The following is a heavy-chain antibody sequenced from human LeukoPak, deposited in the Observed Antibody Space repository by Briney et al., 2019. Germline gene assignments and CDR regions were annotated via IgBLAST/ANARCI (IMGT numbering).Heavy chain of an antibody. D-gene: IGHD6-13*01. V-gene: IGHV3-48*01. J-gene: IGHJ4*02. CDR2: ISSSSSTI. CDR3: ARSQSSSLIDY. Sequence: GGSLRLSCAASGFTFSSYSMNWVRQAPGKGLEWVSYISSSSSTIYYADSVKGRFTISRDNAKNSLYLQMNSLAVEDTAVYYCARSQSSSLIDYWGQGTLVTVSS. CDR1: GFTFSSYS.